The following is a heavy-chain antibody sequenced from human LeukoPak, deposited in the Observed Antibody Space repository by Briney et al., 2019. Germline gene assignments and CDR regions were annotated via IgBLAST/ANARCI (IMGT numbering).Heavy chain of an antibody. D-gene: IGHD3-22*01. V-gene: IGHV3-9*01. CDR2: ISWNSGSI. CDR1: GFTFDDYA. Sequence: PGGSLRLSCAASGFTFDDYAMHWVRQAPGKGLEWVPGISWNSGSIGYADSVKGRFTISRDNAKNSLYLQMNSLRAEDTALYYCAKGAGSYYDSSGPYYFDYWGQGTLVTVSS. CDR3: AKGAGSYYDSSGPYYFDY. J-gene: IGHJ4*02.